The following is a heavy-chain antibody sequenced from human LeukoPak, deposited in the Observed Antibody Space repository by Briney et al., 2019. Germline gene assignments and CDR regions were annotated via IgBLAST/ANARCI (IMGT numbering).Heavy chain of an antibody. CDR1: GGSISSGSYY. V-gene: IGHV4-61*02. D-gene: IGHD4-17*01. Sequence: SQTLSLTCTVSGGSISSGSYYWSWIRQPAGKGLEWIGRNYTSGTTNYNPSLKSRVTISVDTSKNQFSLKLSSVTAADTAVYYCATTVPRGPYYYYYYYMDVWGKGTTVTVSS. CDR2: NYTSGTT. J-gene: IGHJ6*03. CDR3: ATTVPRGPYYYYYYYMDV.